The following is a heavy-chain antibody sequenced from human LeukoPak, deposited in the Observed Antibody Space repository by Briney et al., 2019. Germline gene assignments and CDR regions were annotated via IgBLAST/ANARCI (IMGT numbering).Heavy chain of an antibody. J-gene: IGHJ4*02. Sequence: PGASLKISCKGSGSIFTSYWIGWVRQLPGKGLEWMGIIYPGDSDTRYRPSFQGQVTISADKSTSTAYLQWSSLKASDTAMYYCARHYYGSGSLLGYWGQGTLVTVSS. V-gene: IGHV5-51*01. D-gene: IGHD3-10*01. CDR2: IYPGDSDT. CDR3: ARHYYGSGSLLGY. CDR1: GSIFTSYW.